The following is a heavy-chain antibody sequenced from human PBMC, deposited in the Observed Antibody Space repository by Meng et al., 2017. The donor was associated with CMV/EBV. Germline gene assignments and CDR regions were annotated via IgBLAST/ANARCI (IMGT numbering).Heavy chain of an antibody. J-gene: IGHJ3*02. CDR2: IIPILGIA. D-gene: IGHD2-2*01. Sequence: SVKVSCKASGGTFSSYTISWVRQAPGQGLEWMGRIIPILGIANYAQKFQGRVTITADKSTSTAYMELSSLRSEDTAVYYCARGLKKNRDIVVVPAASRNAFDIWGQGTMVTVSS. CDR1: GGTFSSYT. V-gene: IGHV1-69*02. CDR3: ARGLKKNRDIVVVPAASRNAFDI.